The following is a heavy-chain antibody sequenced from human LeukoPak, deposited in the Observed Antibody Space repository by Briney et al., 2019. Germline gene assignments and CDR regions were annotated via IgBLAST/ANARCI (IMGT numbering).Heavy chain of an antibody. CDR1: GGSISSSSYY. CDR3: ARPGGDHDY. Sequence: SETLSLTCTVSGGSISSSSYYWGWIRQPPGKGLEWIGSIYYSGSTYYNPSLKSRVTISVDTSKNQFSLKLSSVTAADTAVYYCARPGGDHDYWGQGTLVTVSS. CDR2: IYYSGST. V-gene: IGHV4-39*01. J-gene: IGHJ4*02. D-gene: IGHD4-17*01.